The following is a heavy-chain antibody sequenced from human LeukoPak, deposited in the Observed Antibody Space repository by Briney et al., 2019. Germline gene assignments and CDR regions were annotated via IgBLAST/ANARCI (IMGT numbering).Heavy chain of an antibody. CDR3: ARVSYNYYGMDV. J-gene: IGHJ6*02. CDR1: GFTFSSYS. D-gene: IGHD5-24*01. Sequence: GGSLRLSCAASGFTFSSYSMNWVRQAPGEGLEWVSYISSSSSTTYYADSVKGRFTISRDNAKNSLYLQVNSLRDEDTAVYYCARVSYNYYGMDVWGQGTTVTVSS. V-gene: IGHV3-48*02. CDR2: ISSSSSTT.